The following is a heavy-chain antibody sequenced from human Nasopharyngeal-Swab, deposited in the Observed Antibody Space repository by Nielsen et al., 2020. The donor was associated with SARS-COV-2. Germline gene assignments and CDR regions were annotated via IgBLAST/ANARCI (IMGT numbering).Heavy chain of an antibody. V-gene: IGHV3-9*03. D-gene: IGHD4-17*01. Sequence: WIRQPPGKGLEWVSGISWNSGSIGYADSVKGRFTISRDNAKNSLYLQMNSLRAEDMALYYCAKGRYGDYVGYFDLWGRGTLVTVSS. J-gene: IGHJ2*01. CDR2: ISWNSGSI. CDR3: AKGRYGDYVGYFDL.